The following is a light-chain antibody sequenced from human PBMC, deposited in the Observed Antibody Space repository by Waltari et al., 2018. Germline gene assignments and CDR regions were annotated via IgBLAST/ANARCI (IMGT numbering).Light chain of an antibody. Sequence: SHVLSQPPSVSVAPGETARITRGGEVLGTRSVHWYRQKAGQAPVLVIRYDSDRPAGIPERFSGSKSGNTATLTISRVEGGDEADYYCQVWDSASDHPAVVFGGGTKVTVL. CDR3: QVWDSASDHPAVV. J-gene: IGLJ2*01. CDR1: VLGTRS. V-gene: IGLV3-21*04. CDR2: YDS.